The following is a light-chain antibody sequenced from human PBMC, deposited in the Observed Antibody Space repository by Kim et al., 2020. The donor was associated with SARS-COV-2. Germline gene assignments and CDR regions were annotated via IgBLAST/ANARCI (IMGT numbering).Light chain of an antibody. CDR2: DAS. J-gene: IGKJ2*01. Sequence: ASVGDRVTLTCQASQDISNYLNWYQQKPGKAPKLLIYDASNLETGVPSRFSGSGSGTDFTFTISSLQSEDIATYYCQQYDNLPLYTFGQGTKLEI. CDR1: QDISNY. V-gene: IGKV1-33*01. CDR3: QQYDNLPLYT.